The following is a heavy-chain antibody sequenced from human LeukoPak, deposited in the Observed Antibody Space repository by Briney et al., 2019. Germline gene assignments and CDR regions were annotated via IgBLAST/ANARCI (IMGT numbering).Heavy chain of an antibody. CDR3: AKFGNCTSAVCPGWFDP. V-gene: IGHV3-23*01. D-gene: IGHD2-8*01. Sequence: GGSLRLSCVASGSTFSTFAMTWVRQAPGKGLEWVSVISGSGRGRTTLFADSVKGRFTVSRDDSKNTLFLQMNSLRAEDTAIYYCAKFGNCTSAVCPGWFDPWGQGTLVTVTS. CDR2: ISGSGRGRTT. J-gene: IGHJ5*02. CDR1: GSTFSTFA.